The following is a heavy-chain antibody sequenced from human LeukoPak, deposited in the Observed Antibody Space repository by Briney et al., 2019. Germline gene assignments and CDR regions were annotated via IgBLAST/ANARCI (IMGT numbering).Heavy chain of an antibody. J-gene: IGHJ4*02. V-gene: IGHV3-11*04. CDR2: ISSSGSTI. CDR3: AREDSSSCIWCFDY. Sequence: GGSLRLSCAASGFTFSDYYMSWIRQAPGKGLEWVSYISSSGSTIYYADSVKGRFTISRDNAKNSLYLQMNSLRAEDTAVYCCAREDSSSCIWCFDYWGQGTLVTVSS. CDR1: GFTFSDYY. D-gene: IGHD6-13*01.